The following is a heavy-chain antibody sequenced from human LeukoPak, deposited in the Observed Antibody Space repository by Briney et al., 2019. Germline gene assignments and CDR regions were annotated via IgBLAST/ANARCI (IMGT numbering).Heavy chain of an antibody. Sequence: PGGSLRLSCAASGFTFSSYAMHWVRQAPGKGLEWIGEINHSGSTNYNPSLKSRVTISVDTSKNQFSLKLSSVTAADTAVYYCARHALWFGEFILPNEAQSAQSNQAFDYWGQGTLVTVSS. J-gene: IGHJ4*02. V-gene: IGHV4-34*01. D-gene: IGHD3-10*01. CDR1: GFTFSSYA. CDR3: ARHALWFGEFILPNEAQSAQSNQAFDY. CDR2: INHSGST.